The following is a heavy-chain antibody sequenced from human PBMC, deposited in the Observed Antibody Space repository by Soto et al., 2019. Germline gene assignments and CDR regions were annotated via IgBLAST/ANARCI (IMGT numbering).Heavy chain of an antibody. V-gene: IGHV4-4*02. CDR1: GGSISSSNW. Sequence: SETLSLTCAVSGGSISSSNWWSWVRQPPGKGLEWIGEIYHSGSTDYNPSLKSRVTISVDKSKNQFSLKLRSVTAADTAVYYFSRDLPYYDFWSAYAWFDPWGQGTLVTVSS. J-gene: IGHJ5*02. CDR3: SRDLPYYDFWSAYAWFDP. D-gene: IGHD3-3*01. CDR2: IYHSGST.